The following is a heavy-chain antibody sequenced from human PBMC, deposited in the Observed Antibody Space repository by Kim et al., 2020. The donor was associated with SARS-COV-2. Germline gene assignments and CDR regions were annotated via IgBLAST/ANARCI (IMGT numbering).Heavy chain of an antibody. D-gene: IGHD6-13*01. J-gene: IGHJ5*02. CDR3: ARPTGYSSPTYGFDP. V-gene: IGHV4-39*01. Sequence: SETLSLTCTVSGGTISSSSYYWGWIRQPPGKGLEWIGSIYYSGSTYYNPSLKSRVTISVDTSKNQFSLKLSSVTAADTAVYYCARPTGYSSPTYGFDPWGQGTLVTVSS. CDR2: IYYSGST. CDR1: GGTISSSSYY.